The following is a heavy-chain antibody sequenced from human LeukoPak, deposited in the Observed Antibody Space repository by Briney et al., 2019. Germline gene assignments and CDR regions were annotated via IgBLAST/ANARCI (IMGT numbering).Heavy chain of an antibody. J-gene: IGHJ4*02. D-gene: IGHD1-26*01. CDR2: ISGNVGST. V-gene: IGHV3-23*01. Sequence: GGSLRLSCAASGFTFSSYEMNWVRQAPGKGLEWVSGISGNVGSTYYADSVKGRFTISRDNSKNTLYLQMNSLRAEDTAVYYCAKAGSIKFDYWGQGTLVTVSS. CDR1: GFTFSSYE. CDR3: AKAGSIKFDY.